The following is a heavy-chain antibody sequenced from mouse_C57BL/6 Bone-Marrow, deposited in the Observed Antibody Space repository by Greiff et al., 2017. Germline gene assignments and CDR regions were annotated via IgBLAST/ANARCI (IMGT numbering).Heavy chain of an antibody. V-gene: IGHV2-6-1*01. CDR3: ARHTVVGNYYAMDY. CDR1: GFSLTSYG. Sequence: VQLKESGPGLVAPSQSLSITCTVSGFSLTSYGVHWVRQPPGKGLEWLVVIWSDGSTTYNSALKSRLSISKYNSKSQFFLKMNRLQTDDTAMYYCARHTVVGNYYAMDYWGQGTSVTVSS. CDR2: IWSDGST. J-gene: IGHJ4*01. D-gene: IGHD1-1*01.